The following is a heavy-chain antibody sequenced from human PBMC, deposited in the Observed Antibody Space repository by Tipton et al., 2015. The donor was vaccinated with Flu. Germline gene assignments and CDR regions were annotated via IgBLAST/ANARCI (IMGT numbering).Heavy chain of an antibody. CDR2: IYYSGST. Sequence: TLSLTCTVSGGSISSVTYYWGWIRQPPGKGLEWIGNIYYSGSTNYNPSLKSRVTISVDTSKNQFSLKLSSVTAADTAVYYCARDLGSSGSFDYWGQGTLVTVSS. CDR1: GGSISSVTYY. V-gene: IGHV4-61*01. J-gene: IGHJ4*02. D-gene: IGHD6-13*01. CDR3: ARDLGSSGSFDY.